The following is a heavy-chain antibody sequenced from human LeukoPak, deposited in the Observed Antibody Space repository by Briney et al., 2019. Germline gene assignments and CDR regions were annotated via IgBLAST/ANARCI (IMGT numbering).Heavy chain of an antibody. Sequence: SVKVSCKASGGTFSSYAISWVRQAPGQGLEWMGRIIPILGIANYAQKFQGRVTITADKSTSTAYMELSSLRSDDTAVYYCARVPLLWFGEFPFDPWGQGTLVTVSS. D-gene: IGHD3-10*01. CDR2: IIPILGIA. J-gene: IGHJ5*02. CDR3: ARVPLLWFGEFPFDP. CDR1: GGTFSSYA. V-gene: IGHV1-69*04.